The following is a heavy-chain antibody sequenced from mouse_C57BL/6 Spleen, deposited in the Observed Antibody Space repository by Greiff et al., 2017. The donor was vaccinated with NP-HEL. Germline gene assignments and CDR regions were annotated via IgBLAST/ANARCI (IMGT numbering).Heavy chain of an antibody. D-gene: IGHD3-2*02. V-gene: IGHV5-17*01. CDR3: ARTELRLRGFAY. CDR2: ISSGSSTI. J-gene: IGHJ3*01. CDR1: GFTFSDYG. Sequence: EVKLVESGGGLVKPGGSLKLSCAASGFTFSDYGMHWVRQAPEKGLEWVAYISSGSSTIYYADTVKGRFTISRDNAKNTLFLQMTSLRSEDTAMYYCARTELRLRGFAYWGQGTLVTVSA.